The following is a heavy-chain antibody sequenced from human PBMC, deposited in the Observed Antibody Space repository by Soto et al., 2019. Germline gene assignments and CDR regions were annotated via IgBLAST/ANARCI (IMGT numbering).Heavy chain of an antibody. Sequence: ASVKVSCKASGYTFTSYAMHWVRQAPGQRPEWMGWINAGNGKTKYSEKFQGRVTITRDTSASTAYMELSSLRSEDTAVYNCARGRWTQTTADYYLDYCGQGTLVTVSS. V-gene: IGHV1-3*01. CDR2: INAGNGKT. J-gene: IGHJ4*02. CDR3: ARGRWTQTTADYYLDY. D-gene: IGHD1-1*01. CDR1: GYTFTSYA.